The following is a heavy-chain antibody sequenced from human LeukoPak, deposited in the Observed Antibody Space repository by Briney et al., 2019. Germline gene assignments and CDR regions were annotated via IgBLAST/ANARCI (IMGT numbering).Heavy chain of an antibody. CDR2: INPGESQI. Sequence: RGESLSISCQVSGDTFTNFWIGWVRHMPGKGLEWVAIINPGESQIRDSPSLQGQVTISADKSTTTVYLQWTRLRASDTAIYYCARRLCQLRRMGDWFDHWGEGNLVTVSS. J-gene: IGHJ5*02. CDR1: GDTFTNFW. V-gene: IGHV5-51*01. CDR3: ARRLCQLRRMGDWFDH. D-gene: IGHD3-10*02.